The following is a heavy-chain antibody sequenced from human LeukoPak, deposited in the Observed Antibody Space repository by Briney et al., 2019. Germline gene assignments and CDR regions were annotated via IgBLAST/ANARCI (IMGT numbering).Heavy chain of an antibody. Sequence: SEALSLTCTVSGGSISSYYWSWIRQPPGKGLEWIGYIYYSGSTNYNPSLKSRVTISVDTSKNQFSLKLSSVTAADTAVYYCARSPYSRSSEFDYWGQGTLVTVSS. D-gene: IGHD6-6*01. CDR1: GGSISSYY. J-gene: IGHJ4*02. CDR3: ARSPYSRSSEFDY. CDR2: IYYSGST. V-gene: IGHV4-59*01.